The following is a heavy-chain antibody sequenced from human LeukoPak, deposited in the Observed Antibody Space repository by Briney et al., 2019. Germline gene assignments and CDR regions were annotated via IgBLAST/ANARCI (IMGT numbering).Heavy chain of an antibody. Sequence: SETLSLTCAVYGGSFSGYYWSWIRQPPGKGLEWIGEINHSGSTNYNPSLKSRVTISVDTSKNQFSLKLSSVTAADTAVYYCASPKVERGYSYGYGPGYYYYYYMDVWGKGTTVTVSS. CDR3: ASPKVERGYSYGYGPGYYYYYYMDV. J-gene: IGHJ6*03. D-gene: IGHD5-18*01. CDR1: GGSFSGYY. CDR2: INHSGST. V-gene: IGHV4-34*01.